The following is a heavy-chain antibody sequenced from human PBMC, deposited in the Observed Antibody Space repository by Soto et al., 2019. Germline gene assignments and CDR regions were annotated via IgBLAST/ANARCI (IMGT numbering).Heavy chain of an antibody. V-gene: IGHV3-23*01. CDR2: ISGSGGST. CDR1: GFTFSSYA. Sequence: EVQLLESGGGLVQPGGSLRLSCAASGFTFSSYAMSWGRQAPGKGLEWVSGISGSGGSTYYADSVKGRFTISRDNSKNTLDVQMNSLRAEDTAVYYCATHSSFNWYFDYWGQGNLVTVSS. D-gene: IGHD1-1*01. CDR3: ATHSSFNWYFDY. J-gene: IGHJ4*02.